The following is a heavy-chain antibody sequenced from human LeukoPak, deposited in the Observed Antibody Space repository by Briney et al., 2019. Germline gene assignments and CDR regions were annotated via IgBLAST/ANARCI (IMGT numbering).Heavy chain of an antibody. V-gene: IGHV4-59*12. J-gene: IGHJ4*02. CDR1: GGSISSDY. Sequence: PSETLSLTCTVSGGSISSDYWSWIRQPPGKRLQWIGYIYYTGSTNYDASLKSRVTISVDTSKNQFSLKLSSVTAADTAVYYCARGANQAGGNTPVVELLNPSPFDYWGQGTLVTVSS. D-gene: IGHD2-2*01. CDR2: IYYTGST. CDR3: ARGANQAGGNTPVVELLNPSPFDY.